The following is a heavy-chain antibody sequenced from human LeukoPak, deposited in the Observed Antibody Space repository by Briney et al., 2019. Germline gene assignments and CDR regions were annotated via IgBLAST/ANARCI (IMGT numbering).Heavy chain of an antibody. CDR2: IYYSGST. D-gene: IGHD3-10*01. CDR3: ARDMDYYGSGTYRGYYYYMDI. V-gene: IGHV4-59*01. Sequence: PSETLSLTCAVSGDSISNYYRSWIRQPPGKGLEWIGSIYYSGSTNSKPSLKSRVTISIDTPKNQFSLKLRSVTAADTAVYYCARDMDYYGSGTYRGYYYYMDIWGKGTTVTVSS. CDR1: GDSISNYY. J-gene: IGHJ6*03.